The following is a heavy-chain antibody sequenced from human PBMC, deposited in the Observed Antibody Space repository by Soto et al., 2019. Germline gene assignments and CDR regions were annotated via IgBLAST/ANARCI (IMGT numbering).Heavy chain of an antibody. CDR1: GFTFSSYA. CDR3: ARDKGSGWYPLDY. CDR2: ISYDGSNK. V-gene: IGHV3-30-3*01. Sequence: QVQLVESGGGVVQPGSSLRLSCAASGFTFSSYAMHWVRQAPGKGLEWVAVISYDGSNKYYADSVKGRFTISRDNSKNTLYLQMNSLRAEDTAVYYCARDKGSGWYPLDYWGQGTLVTVSS. D-gene: IGHD6-19*01. J-gene: IGHJ4*02.